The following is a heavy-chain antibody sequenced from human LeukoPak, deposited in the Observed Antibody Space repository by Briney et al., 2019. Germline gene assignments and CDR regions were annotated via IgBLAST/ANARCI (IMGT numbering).Heavy chain of an antibody. D-gene: IGHD6-25*01. Sequence: PSETLSLTCAVSGHSIGSGYYWGWIRQPPGKGLEWIGNFYHSGSTYYNPSLKSRVTISVDTSKNQFSLKLCSVTAADTAVYYCARVTAYSSENYFDYWGQGTLVTVSS. CDR2: FYHSGST. CDR1: GHSIGSGYY. J-gene: IGHJ4*02. CDR3: ARVTAYSSENYFDY. V-gene: IGHV4-38-2*01.